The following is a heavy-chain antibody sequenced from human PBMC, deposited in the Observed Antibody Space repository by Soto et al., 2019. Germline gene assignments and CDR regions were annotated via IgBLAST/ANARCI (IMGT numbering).Heavy chain of an antibody. CDR1: GGTFSSYA. D-gene: IGHD2-15*01. J-gene: IGHJ5*02. V-gene: IGHV1-69*13. CDR2: IIPIFGTA. Sequence: SVKVSCKASGGTFSSYAISWVRQAPGQGLEWMGGIIPIFGTANYAQKLQGRVTITADESTSTAYMELSSLRSEDTAVYYCARDSEEVVVAATRSSRPWFDPWGQGTLVTVS. CDR3: ARDSEEVVVAATRSSRPWFDP.